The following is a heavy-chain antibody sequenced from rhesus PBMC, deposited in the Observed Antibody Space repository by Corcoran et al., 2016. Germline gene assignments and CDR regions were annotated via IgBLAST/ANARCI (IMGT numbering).Heavy chain of an antibody. Sequence: QVQLQQWGEGLVKTSETLSLTCAVYGGSISGYYYWRWICHPPGRVLEWIGYIYGKSARTNYNPALKNRVTISKDTSKNRFSLKLSSVTAADTAVYYCARDQYCTGSGCYVNFDYWGQGVLVTVSS. CDR1: GGSISGYYY. CDR2: IYGKSART. D-gene: IGHD2-21*01. V-gene: IGHV4-73*01. J-gene: IGHJ4*01. CDR3: ARDQYCTGSGCYVNFDY.